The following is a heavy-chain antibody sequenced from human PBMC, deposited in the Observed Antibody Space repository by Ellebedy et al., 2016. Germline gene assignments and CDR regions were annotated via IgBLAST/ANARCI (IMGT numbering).Heavy chain of an antibody. D-gene: IGHD3-16*01. J-gene: IGHJ4*02. CDR1: GGSFSGYY. V-gene: IGHV4-34*01. CDR2: INHSGST. Sequence: SETLSLXXAVYGGSFSGYYWSWIRQPPGKGLEWIGEINHSGSTNYNPSLKSRVTISVDTSKNQFSLKLSSVTAADTAVYYCARGTPGEFDYWGQGTLVTVSS. CDR3: ARGTPGEFDY.